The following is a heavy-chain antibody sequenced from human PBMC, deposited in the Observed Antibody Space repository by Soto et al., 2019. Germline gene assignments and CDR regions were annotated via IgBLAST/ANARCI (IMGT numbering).Heavy chain of an antibody. CDR2: INPNSGGT. J-gene: IGHJ4*02. V-gene: IGHV1-2*04. CDR1: GYTFTGYY. CDR3: AREARDYVWGSYRSYDLDY. D-gene: IGHD3-16*02. Sequence: GASVKVSCKASGYTFTGYYMHWVRQAPGQGLEWMGWINPNSGGTNYAQKFQGWVTMTRDTSISTAYMELSRLRSDDTAVYYCAREARDYVWGSYRSYDLDYRDQGTLVTVSS.